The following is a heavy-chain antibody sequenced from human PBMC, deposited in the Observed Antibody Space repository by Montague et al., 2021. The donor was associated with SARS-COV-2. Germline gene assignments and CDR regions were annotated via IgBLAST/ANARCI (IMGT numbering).Heavy chain of an antibody. J-gene: IGHJ6*03. CDR2: ISQSGNT. Sequence: SETLSLTCAVSGVSFSRYYWSWIRQPPGKGLEWIGEISQSGNTKYNPSLQSRVSISLDTSRNQFSLKVSSVTAADTAIYYCARLGDGIVPSPILGLGPYYSFYYIDVWGKGTTVTVSS. CDR1: GVSFSRYY. V-gene: IGHV4-34*01. D-gene: IGHD2-2*02. CDR3: ARLGDGIVPSPILGLGPYYSFYYIDV.